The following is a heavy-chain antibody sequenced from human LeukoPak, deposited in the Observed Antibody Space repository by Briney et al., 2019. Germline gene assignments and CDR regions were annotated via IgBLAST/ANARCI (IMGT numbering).Heavy chain of an antibody. CDR2: IKQDGSER. J-gene: IGHJ4*02. D-gene: IGHD4-17*01. CDR1: GVTSSGYW. Sequence: PVGCLRLSSAASGVTSSGYWMSWGRHAPGEGREGVANIKQDGSERNYVDSVERRFSISRDNAKNSLYLQINSLRAEDTAVYYCAIDPFGDYVFDYWGQGTLLTVS. CDR3: AIDPFGDYVFDY. V-gene: IGHV3-7*01.